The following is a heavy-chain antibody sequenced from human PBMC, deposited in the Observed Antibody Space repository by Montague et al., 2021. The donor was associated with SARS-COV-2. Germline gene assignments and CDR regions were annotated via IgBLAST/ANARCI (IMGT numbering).Heavy chain of an antibody. D-gene: IGHD2-8*01. CDR3: TRCIDSYKTGY. V-gene: IGHV4-61*01. Sequence: SETLSLTCTVSDGSVISTYPHWHWVRQSPGRGLEWIGGYLFHIDTADYSASLRSRVTISVDTSKNLFSLKLTSVTAADTAGYYCTRCIDSYKTGYWGQGIQVTVSS. CDR1: DGSVISTYPH. J-gene: IGHJ4*02. CDR2: LFHIDTA.